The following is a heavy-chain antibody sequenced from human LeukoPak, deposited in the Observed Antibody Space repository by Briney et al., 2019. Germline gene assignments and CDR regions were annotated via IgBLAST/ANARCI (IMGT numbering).Heavy chain of an antibody. J-gene: IGHJ4*02. CDR3: ARQTGSGLFTLP. Sequence: SETLSLTCTVSGISISSSNSYWGWIRQPPGKGLEWIGSIYYTGNTYYNASLKSRVTISIDTSKNQISLRLTSVTAADTATYYCARQTGSGLFTLPGGQGTLVTVSS. D-gene: IGHD3/OR15-3a*01. CDR1: GISISSSNSY. CDR2: IYYTGNT. V-gene: IGHV4-39*01.